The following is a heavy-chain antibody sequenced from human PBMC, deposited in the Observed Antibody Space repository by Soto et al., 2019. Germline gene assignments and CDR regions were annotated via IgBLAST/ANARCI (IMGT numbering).Heavy chain of an antibody. D-gene: IGHD6-6*01. CDR3: ARDPATAYSSSSFDY. J-gene: IGHJ4*02. Sequence: QIQLVQSGAEVKKPGASVKVSCKASGYTFTTYGITWLRQAPGQGLEWMGWISAHDGNTNYAQKLQGRVSMTTDPSTNTAYMELRSLRSDATAVYYCARDPATAYSSSSFDYWGQGTLVTVSS. CDR2: ISAHDGNT. CDR1: GYTFTTYG. V-gene: IGHV1-18*04.